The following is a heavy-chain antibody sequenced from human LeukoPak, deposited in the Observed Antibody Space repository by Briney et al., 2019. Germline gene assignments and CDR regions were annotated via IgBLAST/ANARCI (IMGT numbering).Heavy chain of an antibody. Sequence: GGSLRLSCATSGFIFSDYHMSWIRQAPGKGLEWISYISSSSGSDIYYADSVKGRFTISRDNAKNSLYLQMNSLRAEDTAVYYCARDQYYYDVTASDAFDIWGQGTMVTVSS. V-gene: IGHV3-11*01. CDR1: GFIFSDYH. J-gene: IGHJ3*02. CDR2: ISSSSGSDI. D-gene: IGHD3-22*01. CDR3: ARDQYYYDVTASDAFDI.